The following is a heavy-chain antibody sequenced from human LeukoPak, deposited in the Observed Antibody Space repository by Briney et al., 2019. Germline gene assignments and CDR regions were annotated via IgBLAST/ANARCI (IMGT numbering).Heavy chain of an antibody. CDR2: MSASGGST. V-gene: IGHV3-23*01. CDR3: ARGLYYYDSSYFDY. J-gene: IGHJ4*02. Sequence: GGSLRLSCAPSGFTFSNYAMSWVRQAPGKGLEWVSGMSASGGSTYYADSVKGRFTISRDNSKYTLYLQMNSLRAEDTALYYCARGLYYYDSSYFDYWGQGTLVTVSS. D-gene: IGHD3-22*01. CDR1: GFTFSNYA.